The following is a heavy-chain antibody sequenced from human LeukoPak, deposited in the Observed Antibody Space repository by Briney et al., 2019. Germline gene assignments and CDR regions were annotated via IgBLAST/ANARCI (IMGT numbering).Heavy chain of an antibody. CDR3: AKNRALHEIDY. J-gene: IGHJ4*02. CDR2: ISGSGGST. D-gene: IGHD2-21*01. V-gene: IGHV3-23*01. Sequence: PGGSLRLSCADSVFALCTYAMSWVCQAPGRGLEWVSGISGSGGSTYYADSVKSRFTINRDNSKNTLIRQMNSLIAGDTAIYYCAKNRALHEIDYWGQGTLVTVSS. CDR1: VFALCTYA.